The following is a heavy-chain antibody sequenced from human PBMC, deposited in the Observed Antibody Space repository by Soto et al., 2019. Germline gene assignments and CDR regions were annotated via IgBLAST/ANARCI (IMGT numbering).Heavy chain of an antibody. CDR3: ATWPVSQQLVPFYYYYYGMDV. CDR1: GYTLTELS. J-gene: IGHJ6*02. V-gene: IGHV1-24*01. D-gene: IGHD6-6*01. Sequence: ALVKVSCKVSGYTLTELSMHWVRQAPGKGLEWMGGFDPEDGETIYAQKFQGRVTMTEDTSTDTAYMELGSLRSEDTAVYYCATWPVSQQLVPFYYYYYGMDVWGQGTTVTVSS. CDR2: FDPEDGET.